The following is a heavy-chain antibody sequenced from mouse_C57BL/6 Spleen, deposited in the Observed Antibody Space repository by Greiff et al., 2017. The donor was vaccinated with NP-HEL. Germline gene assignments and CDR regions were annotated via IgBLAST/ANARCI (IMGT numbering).Heavy chain of an antibody. V-gene: IGHV1-18*01. CDR3: ARRGLRESLFDY. Sequence: VQLKESGPELVKPGASVKIPCKASGYTFTDYNMGWVKQSHGKSLEWIGDINPNNGGTIYNQKFKGKATLTVDKSSSTAYMELRSLTSEDTAVYYCARRGLRESLFDYWGQGTTLTVSS. CDR2: INPNNGGT. D-gene: IGHD1-1*01. J-gene: IGHJ2*01. CDR1: GYTFTDYN.